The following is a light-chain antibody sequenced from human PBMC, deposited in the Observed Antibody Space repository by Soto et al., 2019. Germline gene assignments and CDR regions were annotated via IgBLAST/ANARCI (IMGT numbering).Light chain of an antibody. Sequence: DIQMTQAPSTLSACVGDRVTITCRASQSISSWLAWYQQNPGKAPKLLIYDASSLESGVPSRFSGSGSGTEFTLTISSLQPDDFATYYCQHYKMYSPWTFGQGTKVDI. V-gene: IGKV1-5*01. CDR3: QHYKMYSPWT. CDR1: QSISSW. CDR2: DAS. J-gene: IGKJ1*01.